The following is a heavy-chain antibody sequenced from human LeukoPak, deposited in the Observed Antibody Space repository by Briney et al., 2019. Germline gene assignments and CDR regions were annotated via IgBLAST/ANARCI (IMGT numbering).Heavy chain of an antibody. CDR2: ISSSGST. J-gene: IGHJ3*02. D-gene: IGHD3-22*01. CDR3: ARVWHSSGYYYGRSDAFDI. CDR1: GDSISSGDYY. Sequence: PSQTLSLTCTVSGDSISSGDYYWSWIRQPAGKGLEWIGRISSSGSTNYNPSLKSRVTISVDTSKNQFSLKLSSVTAADTAVYFCARVWHSSGYYYGRSDAFDIWGQGTMVTVSS. V-gene: IGHV4-61*02.